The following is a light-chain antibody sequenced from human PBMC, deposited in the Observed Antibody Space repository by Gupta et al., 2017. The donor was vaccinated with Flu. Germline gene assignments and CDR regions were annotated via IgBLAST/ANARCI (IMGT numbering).Light chain of an antibody. CDR1: SSNIGSND. Sequence: QSVVTQPPSVSATPGQTVTISCFGSSSNIGSNDVFWYRQGPGAAPKLLIFDNNQRPSGVPDRFSASKSGTSASLDISGLQSEDEADYYCAVWDNSLKGLFGGGTKLTVL. J-gene: IGLJ3*02. CDR3: AVWDNSLKGL. V-gene: IGLV1-44*01. CDR2: DNN.